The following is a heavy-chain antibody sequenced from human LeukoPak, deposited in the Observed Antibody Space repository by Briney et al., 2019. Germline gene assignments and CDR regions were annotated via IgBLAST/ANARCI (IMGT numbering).Heavy chain of an antibody. CDR2: INHSGST. CDR1: GGSFSGYY. J-gene: IGHJ4*02. D-gene: IGHD3-22*01. V-gene: IGHV4-34*01. Sequence: PSETLSLTCAVYGGSFSGYYWSWIRQPPGKGLEWIGEINHSGSTNYNPPLKSRVTISVDTSKNQFSLKLSSVTAADTAVYYCARRGYDSSGYSDYWGQGTLVTVSS. CDR3: ARRGYDSSGYSDY.